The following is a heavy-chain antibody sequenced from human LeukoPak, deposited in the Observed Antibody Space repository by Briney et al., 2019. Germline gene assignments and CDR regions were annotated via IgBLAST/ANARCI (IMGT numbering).Heavy chain of an antibody. V-gene: IGHV3-30*03. CDR3: ARAPGYCSGGSCYDY. D-gene: IGHD2-15*01. CDR2: ISFDGNNK. Sequence: GRSLRLSCAASGFTFSSYGMHWVRQAPGKGLECVALISFDGNNKYYADSVKGRFTISRDNSKNTLYLQMNSLRIEDTAVYYCARAPGYCSGGSCYDYWGQGTLVTVSS. J-gene: IGHJ4*02. CDR1: GFTFSSYG.